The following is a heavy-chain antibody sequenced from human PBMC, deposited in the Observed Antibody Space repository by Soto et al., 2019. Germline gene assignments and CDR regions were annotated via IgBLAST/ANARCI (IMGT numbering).Heavy chain of an antibody. Sequence: VQLVESGGGVVQPGRSLRLSCEASGFTFRNYGMHWVRQTPVKGLEWVAGIQHDGSKKYYAESVKGRFTISRDNSKNTLYLEIDSLRAEDTAVYYCAKDLEVVGANRWGYDSWGQGTLVTVSS. CDR1: GFTFRNYG. CDR3: AKDLEVVGANRWGYDS. D-gene: IGHD1-26*01. V-gene: IGHV3-33*06. J-gene: IGHJ5*01. CDR2: IQHDGSKK.